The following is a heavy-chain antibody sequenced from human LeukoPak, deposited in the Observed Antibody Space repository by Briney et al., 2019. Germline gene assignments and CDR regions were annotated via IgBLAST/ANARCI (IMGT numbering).Heavy chain of an antibody. J-gene: IGHJ4*01. V-gene: IGHV3-23*01. D-gene: IGHD5-24*01. Sequence: HGGSLRLSCAASGFTFSSYGMSWVRQAPGKGLEWVSAISGSGGSTYYADSVKGRFTISRDNSKNTLYLQMNSLRAEDTAVYYFANVLDMATIYFDYWGEGPLVIASS. CDR1: GFTFSSYG. CDR3: ANVLDMATIYFDY. CDR2: ISGSGGST.